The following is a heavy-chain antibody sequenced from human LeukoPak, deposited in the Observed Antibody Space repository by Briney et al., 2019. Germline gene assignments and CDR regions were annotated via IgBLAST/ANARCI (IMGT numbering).Heavy chain of an antibody. CDR1: GFTFSSYW. D-gene: IGHD3-22*01. J-gene: IGHJ4*02. Sequence: GGSLRLSCAASGFTFSSYWMQWVRQVPGKGLLWVSRINSDGSSTTYADSVKGRFTISRDNAKNTLFLQMNSLRAEDTAVYYCARETDSSGYYADYWGQGTLVTVSS. CDR2: INSDGSST. V-gene: IGHV3-74*01. CDR3: ARETDSSGYYADY.